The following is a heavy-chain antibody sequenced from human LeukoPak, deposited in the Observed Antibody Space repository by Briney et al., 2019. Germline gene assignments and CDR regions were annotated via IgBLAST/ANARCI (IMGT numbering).Heavy chain of an antibody. Sequence: PGGSLRLSCAASGFTFSSYSMNWVRQAPGKGLEWVSSISSSSSYIYYADSVKGRFTISRDNAKNSPYLQMNSLRAEDTAVYYCARDVGSAAADWEEYWFDPWGQGTLVTVSS. CDR3: ARDVGSAAADWEEYWFDP. D-gene: IGHD1-26*01. CDR1: GFTFSSYS. J-gene: IGHJ5*02. V-gene: IGHV3-21*01. CDR2: ISSSSSYI.